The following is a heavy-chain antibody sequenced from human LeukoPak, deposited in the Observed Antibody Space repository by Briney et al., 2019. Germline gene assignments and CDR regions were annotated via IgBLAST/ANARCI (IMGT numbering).Heavy chain of an antibody. CDR1: GGSISSNGYY. V-gene: IGHV4-39*07. CDR3: ARGWYYYGSGSYYDY. D-gene: IGHD3-10*01. Sequence: SETLSLTCSVSGGSISSNGYYWGWIRQPPGKGLEWIGSIYYSGSTFYNPSLKSRVTISVDTSKNQFSLKLSSVTAADTAVYYCARGWYYYGSGSYYDYWGQGTLVTVSS. J-gene: IGHJ4*02. CDR2: IYYSGST.